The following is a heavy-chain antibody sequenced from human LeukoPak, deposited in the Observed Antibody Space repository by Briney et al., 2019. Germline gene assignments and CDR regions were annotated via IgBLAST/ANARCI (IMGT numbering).Heavy chain of an antibody. CDR2: VNHSGST. CDR1: GGSFSGYY. Sequence: SETLSLTCAVYGGSFSGYYWSWIRQPPGKGLEWIGEVNHSGSTNYNPSLKSRVTISVDTSKNQFSLKLTSVTAADTAVYYCARYRAFDIWGRGTLVTVSS. J-gene: IGHJ3*02. CDR3: ARYRAFDI. V-gene: IGHV4-34*01.